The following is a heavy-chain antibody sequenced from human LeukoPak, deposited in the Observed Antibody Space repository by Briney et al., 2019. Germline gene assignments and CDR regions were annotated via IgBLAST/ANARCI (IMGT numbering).Heavy chain of an antibody. CDR1: GGSISSSSYY. V-gene: IGHV4-39*01. Sequence: PSETLSLTCTVSGGSISSSSYYWGWIRQPPGKGLECLGSIYYSGSTYYNPSLKSRVTISIDTSQNQFSLKLSPVTAADTAVYYCGKGYYGMDVWGQGTTVIVSS. CDR2: IYYSGST. CDR3: GKGYYGMDV. J-gene: IGHJ6*02.